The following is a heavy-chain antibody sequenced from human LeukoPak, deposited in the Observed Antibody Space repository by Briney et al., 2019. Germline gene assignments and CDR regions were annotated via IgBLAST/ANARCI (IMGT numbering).Heavy chain of an antibody. Sequence: SVKVSCKASGGTFSSYAISWVRQAPGQGLEWMGIINPSGGSTSYAQKFQGRVTMTRDTSTSTVYMELSSLRSEDTAVYYCAREEPDWSFDYWGQGTLVTVSS. J-gene: IGHJ4*02. CDR3: AREEPDWSFDY. D-gene: IGHD3-9*01. CDR2: INPSGGST. V-gene: IGHV1-46*01. CDR1: GGTFSSYA.